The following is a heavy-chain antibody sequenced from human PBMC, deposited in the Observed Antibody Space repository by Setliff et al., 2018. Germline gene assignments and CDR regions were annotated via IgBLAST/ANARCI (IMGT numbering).Heavy chain of an antibody. Sequence: PSETLSLTCSVSGDSISSRTYYWSWIRQPAGKGLEWIGHIYTSWSTISNPSLKSRVTISLDTSKNQFSLKLSSVTAADTGVYYCVRAPVYCSGDCYPRYFDAWGQGTLVAVSS. D-gene: IGHD2-21*01. CDR3: VRAPVYCSGDCYPRYFDA. CDR2: IYTSWST. V-gene: IGHV4-61*09. J-gene: IGHJ5*02. CDR1: GDSISSRTYY.